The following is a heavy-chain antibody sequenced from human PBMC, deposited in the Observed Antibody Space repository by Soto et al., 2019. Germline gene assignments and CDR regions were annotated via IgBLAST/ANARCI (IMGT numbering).Heavy chain of an antibody. V-gene: IGHV1-18*01. CDR3: ARDLYPLAYYVDY. J-gene: IGHJ4*02. CDR2: ISGHNGNT. CDR1: GYTFTNHG. Sequence: QVQLVQSGAEVKKPGASVKVSCKASGYTFTNHGISWVRQAPGQGLEWLGWISGHNGNTKYAQRLQGRVTMTTDTSTSTAYMELTSLKADDTAVYYCARDLYPLAYYVDYWGQGTLVTVSS.